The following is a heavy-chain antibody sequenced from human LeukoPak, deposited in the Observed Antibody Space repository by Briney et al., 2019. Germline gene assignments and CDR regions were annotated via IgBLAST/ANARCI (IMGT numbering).Heavy chain of an antibody. Sequence: GGSLRLSCAASGFNFDDYIMHWVRQIPGKSLEWVSLINWDGGSTFYADSVKGRFTISRDTRKNFLYLQMISLRTEDTALYYCAKDLGKVIAAAGTSGFDSWGRGTLVTVSS. CDR1: GFNFDDYI. J-gene: IGHJ4*01. CDR3: AKDLGKVIAAAGTSGFDS. D-gene: IGHD6-13*01. V-gene: IGHV3-43*01. CDR2: INWDGGST.